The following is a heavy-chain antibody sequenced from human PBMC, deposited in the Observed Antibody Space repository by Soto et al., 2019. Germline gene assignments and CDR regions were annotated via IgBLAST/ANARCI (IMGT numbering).Heavy chain of an antibody. CDR1: GISYG. D-gene: IGHD2-15*01. V-gene: IGHV1-18*04. J-gene: IGHJ4*02. CDR2: ISLHNGDT. CDR3: ATDEKDDCSSINCHYFDH. Sequence: QVHLVQSGAEVKKPGASVKVSCKAVGISYGISWVRQAPGQGLEWMGWISLHNGDTNNAPNLQGRITMTTDTSTSKTYMELRSLRSDDTAVYYCATDEKDDCSSINCHYFDHWGQGTLVTVSS.